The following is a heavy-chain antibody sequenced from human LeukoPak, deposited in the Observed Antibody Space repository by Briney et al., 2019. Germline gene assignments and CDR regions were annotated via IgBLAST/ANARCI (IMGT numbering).Heavy chain of an antibody. CDR3: ARGNRTTVAGLFDS. D-gene: IGHD6-19*01. J-gene: IGHJ4*02. V-gene: IGHV4-39*07. CDR2: TYDGGNT. CDR1: GGSISRSTYY. Sequence: SETLSLTCTVSGGSISRSTYYWGWIRQPPGKGLEWAATTYDGGNTYYNPSLKSRTTISIDTSKNQFSLQLTSMTAADTAVYYCARGNRTTVAGLFDSWAREPWSPSPQ.